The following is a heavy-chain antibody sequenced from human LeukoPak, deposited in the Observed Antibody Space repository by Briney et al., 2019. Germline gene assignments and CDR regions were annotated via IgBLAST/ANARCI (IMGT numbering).Heavy chain of an antibody. J-gene: IGHJ1*01. D-gene: IGHD3-16*01. CDR1: GFTVSSNY. CDR3: AKDSAWGRYDD. V-gene: IGHV3-53*01. CDR2: IYSGGST. Sequence: GGSLRLSCAASGFTVSSNYMSWVRQAPGKGLEWVSVIYSGGSTYYADSVKGRFTVSRDNSKNTLYLQMNSLRAEDRAAYYCAKDSAWGRYDDWGQGTLVTVSS.